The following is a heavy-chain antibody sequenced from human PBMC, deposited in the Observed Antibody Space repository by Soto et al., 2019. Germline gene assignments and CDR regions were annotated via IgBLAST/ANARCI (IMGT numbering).Heavy chain of an antibody. CDR3: ARGDYYDSSGPFSDAFDI. J-gene: IGHJ3*02. V-gene: IGHV3-64*01. CDR1: GFTFSSYA. D-gene: IGHD3-22*01. CDR2: ISSNGGST. Sequence: GGSLRLSCAASGFTFSSYAMHWVRQAPGKGLEYVSAISSNGGSTYYANSVKGRFAISRDNAKNSLFLEMNNLRAEDTAVYYCARGDYYDSSGPFSDAFDIWGQGTMVTVSS.